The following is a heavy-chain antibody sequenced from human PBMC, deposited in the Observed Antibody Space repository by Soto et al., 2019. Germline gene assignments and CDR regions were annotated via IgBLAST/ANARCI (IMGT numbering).Heavy chain of an antibody. CDR2: IWYDGSNK. D-gene: IGHD2-2*01. J-gene: IGHJ4*02. CDR3: ARDEDVVVPAAMDY. V-gene: IGHV3-33*01. Sequence: QVQLVESGGGVVQPGRSLRLSCAASGFTFSSYGMHWVRQAPGKGLEWVAVIWYDGSNKYYADSVKGRFTISRDNSKNTLYLQMNRLRAEDTAVYYCARDEDVVVPAAMDYWGQGTLVTVSS. CDR1: GFTFSSYG.